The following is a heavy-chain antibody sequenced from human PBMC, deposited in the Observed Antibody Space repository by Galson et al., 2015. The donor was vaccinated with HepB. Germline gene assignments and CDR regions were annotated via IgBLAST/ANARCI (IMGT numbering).Heavy chain of an antibody. CDR3: AREGVTLVRGVTLAAADDAFDV. Sequence: SLRLSCAASGFTFSSYEMNWVRQAPGKGLEWVSYIGGSGSPIFYADSVKGRFTISRDNAKNSLYLQMGSLRAEDTAVYYCAREGVTLVRGVTLAAADDAFDVWGQGTMVIVSS. V-gene: IGHV3-48*03. J-gene: IGHJ3*01. CDR1: GFTFSSYE. CDR2: IGGSGSPI. D-gene: IGHD3-10*01.